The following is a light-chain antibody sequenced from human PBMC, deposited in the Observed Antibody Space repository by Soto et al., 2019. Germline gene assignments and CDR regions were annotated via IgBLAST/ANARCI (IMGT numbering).Light chain of an antibody. Sequence: QSVLTQPPSASGTPGQRVTISCSGSSSNIGRNTVNWYQQLPGTAPKLLIYNNNQRPSGVPDRFSCSKSGTSASLAISGLRSEDETDYYCAAWDDRLIGWVFGGGTKVTVL. CDR2: NNN. CDR1: SSNIGRNT. CDR3: AAWDDRLIGWV. V-gene: IGLV1-44*01. J-gene: IGLJ3*02.